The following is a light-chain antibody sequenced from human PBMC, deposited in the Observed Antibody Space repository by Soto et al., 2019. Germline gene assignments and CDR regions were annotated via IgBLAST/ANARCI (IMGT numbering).Light chain of an antibody. CDR3: AAWDDSLSGFYV. Sequence: QSVLTQPPSASGTPGQRVTISCSGSSSNIGSNYVYWYQQLPGTAPKLLIYRNNQRPSGVPGRLSGSKSGTSATLAVSGLRSEDEADYYCAAWDDSLSGFYVFGTGTQLTVL. CDR2: RNN. J-gene: IGLJ1*01. CDR1: SSNIGSNY. V-gene: IGLV1-47*01.